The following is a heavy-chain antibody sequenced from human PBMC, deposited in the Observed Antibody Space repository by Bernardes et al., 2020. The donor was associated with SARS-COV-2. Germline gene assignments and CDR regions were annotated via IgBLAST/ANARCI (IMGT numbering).Heavy chain of an antibody. Sequence: SETLSLTCTVSGGSISSSSYYWGWIRQPPGKGLEWIGSIYYSGSTYYNPSLKSRVTISVDTSKNQFSLKLSSVTAADTAVYYCARHGGYCSSTSCPPPMDVWGQGTTVTVSS. V-gene: IGHV4-39*01. D-gene: IGHD2-2*01. CDR1: GGSISSSSYY. CDR3: ARHGGYCSSTSCPPPMDV. CDR2: IYYSGST. J-gene: IGHJ6*02.